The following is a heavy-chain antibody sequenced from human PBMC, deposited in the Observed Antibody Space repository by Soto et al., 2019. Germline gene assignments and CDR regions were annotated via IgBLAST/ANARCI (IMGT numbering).Heavy chain of an antibody. CDR2: INHSGST. CDR1: GGSFSGYY. Sequence: SETLSLTCAVYGGSFSGYYWSWIRQPPGKGLEWIGEINHSGSTNYNPSLKSRVTISVDTSKNQFSLKLSSVTAADTAVYYCARGRTVVNKKDALDIWGQGTMVTVSS. D-gene: IGHD2-15*01. J-gene: IGHJ3*02. CDR3: ARGRTVVNKKDALDI. V-gene: IGHV4-34*01.